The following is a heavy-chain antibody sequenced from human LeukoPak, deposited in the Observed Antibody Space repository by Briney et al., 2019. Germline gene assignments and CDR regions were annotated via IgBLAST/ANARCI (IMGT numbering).Heavy chain of an antibody. D-gene: IGHD4-17*01. J-gene: IGHJ6*02. CDR1: GGSISSGGYY. CDR3: ARGPPYGDYYGMDV. Sequence: PSQTLSLTCTVSGGSISSGGYYCSWIRQHPGKGLEWIGYIYYSGSTYYNPSPKIRVTISVDTSKNQVSLKLRSVTAADTAVYYCARGPPYGDYYGMDVWGQGTTVTVSS. V-gene: IGHV4-31*03. CDR2: IYYSGST.